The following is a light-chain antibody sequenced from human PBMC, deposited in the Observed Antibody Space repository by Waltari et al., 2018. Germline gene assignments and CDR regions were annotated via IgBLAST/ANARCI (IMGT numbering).Light chain of an antibody. Sequence: SYDLTQPPSVSVSPGQTATITCSGDKLGDKYTSWYQQRPGQSPILVIFQDTNRPSGIPERLSGSNSGNTATLAISGSQPMDEAKYYCQAWDSGTVVFGGGTMLTVL. CDR1: KLGDKY. CDR3: QAWDSGTVV. CDR2: QDT. V-gene: IGLV3-1*01. J-gene: IGLJ2*01.